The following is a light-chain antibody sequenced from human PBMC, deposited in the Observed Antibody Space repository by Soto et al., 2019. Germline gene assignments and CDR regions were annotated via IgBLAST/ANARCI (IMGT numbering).Light chain of an antibody. Sequence: VLTQTPLSLSVTPGQPVSISCKSSQTLLYSDGKTSFLWLLQRPGQPPQLLIYEISSRFSGVPDRFSGRGSGSDVTLKISRVVAEDVGDYYCMQTREFPLTFGQGTRVVIK. CDR1: QTLLYSDGKTS. CDR2: EIS. V-gene: IGKV2D-29*01. J-gene: IGKJ1*01. CDR3: MQTREFPLT.